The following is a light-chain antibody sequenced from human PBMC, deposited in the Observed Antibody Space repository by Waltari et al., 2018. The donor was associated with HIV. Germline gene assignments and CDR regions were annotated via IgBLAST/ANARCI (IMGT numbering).Light chain of an antibody. Sequence: QSVLTQPPSASGTPGQRVTISCSGSSPNIGANTVNWYQRLPGTAPKLLIYSNNQRPSGVPARFSGSKSGTSASLAISGLQSDDEADYYCAAWDDSLNGGWMFGGGTKLTVL. J-gene: IGLJ3*02. CDR3: AAWDDSLNGGWM. CDR2: SNN. CDR1: SPNIGANT. V-gene: IGLV1-44*01.